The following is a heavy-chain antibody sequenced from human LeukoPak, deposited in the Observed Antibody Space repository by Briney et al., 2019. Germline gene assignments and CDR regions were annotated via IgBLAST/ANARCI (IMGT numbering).Heavy chain of an antibody. Sequence: SGPTLVNPTQTLTLTCTFSGFSLRTRGMCVSWIRQPPGKALEWLARIDWDDDKYYSTSLKPRLTISKDISKNQVVLTMTNMDPVDTATYYCAREITIFDGFDPWGQGTLVTVSS. D-gene: IGHD3-9*01. CDR2: IDWDDDK. CDR1: GFSLRTRGMC. CDR3: AREITIFDGFDP. V-gene: IGHV2-70*11. J-gene: IGHJ5*02.